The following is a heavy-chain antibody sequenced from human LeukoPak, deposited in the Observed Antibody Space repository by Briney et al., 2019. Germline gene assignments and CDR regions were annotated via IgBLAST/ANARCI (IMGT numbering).Heavy chain of an antibody. D-gene: IGHD6-19*01. CDR3: ARDAFYSSGWFDP. CDR1: GGSISSYY. Sequence: SETLSLTCTVSGGSISSYYWSWIRQPPGKGLEWIGYIYYSGSTNYNPSLKSRVTISVDTSKNQFSLKLSSVTAADMAVYYCARDAFYSSGWFDPWGQGTLVTVSS. J-gene: IGHJ5*02. V-gene: IGHV4-59*01. CDR2: IYYSGST.